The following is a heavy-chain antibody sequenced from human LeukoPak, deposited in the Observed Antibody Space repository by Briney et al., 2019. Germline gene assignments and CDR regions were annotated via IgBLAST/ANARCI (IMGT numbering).Heavy chain of an antibody. CDR2: ISAYNDNT. CDR1: GYTFTSYG. V-gene: IGHV1-18*01. CDR3: ARIITTGTTEDY. J-gene: IGHJ4*02. D-gene: IGHD1-1*01. Sequence: ASVKVSCKASGYTFTSYGISWVRQAPGQGLEWMGWISAYNDNTNYARKLQGRVTMTTDTSTSTAYMELRSLRSDDTAMYYYARIITTGTTEDYWGQGTLVTVSS.